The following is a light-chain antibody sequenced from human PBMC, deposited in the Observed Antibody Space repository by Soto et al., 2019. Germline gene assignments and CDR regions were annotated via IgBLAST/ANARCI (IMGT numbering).Light chain of an antibody. Sequence: EKVMTQSPATLSASPGERATLSCRASQSVSSNLAWYQQKPGQAPRLLIYGASSRATGIPDRFSGSGSGTDFTLTISRLEPEDFAVYYCQQYGSSPPVTFGQGTRLEIK. J-gene: IGKJ5*01. CDR2: GAS. CDR1: QSVSSN. V-gene: IGKV3-20*01. CDR3: QQYGSSPPVT.